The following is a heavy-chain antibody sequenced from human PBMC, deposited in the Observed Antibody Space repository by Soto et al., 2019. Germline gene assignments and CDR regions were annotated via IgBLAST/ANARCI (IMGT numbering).Heavy chain of an antibody. CDR3: ARESVDIVATSHFDH. CDR2: ISAYNGNT. CDR1: GYTFTSYG. D-gene: IGHD5-12*01. V-gene: IGHV1-18*01. Sequence: ASVKVSCKASGYTFTSYGISWVRQAPGQGLEWMGWISAYNGNTNYAQKLQGRVTMTTDTSTSTAYMELRSLRSDDTAVYYCARESVDIVATSHFDHWGQGTLVTVSS. J-gene: IGHJ4*02.